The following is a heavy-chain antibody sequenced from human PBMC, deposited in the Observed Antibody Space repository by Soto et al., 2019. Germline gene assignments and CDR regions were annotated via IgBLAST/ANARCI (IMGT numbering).Heavy chain of an antibody. V-gene: IGHV4-4*07. CDR3: ARVRSLGQPWGMDV. J-gene: IGHJ6*02. D-gene: IGHD1-26*01. CDR1: GGSISSYY. CDR2: IYTSGNT. Sequence: SETLSLTCTVSGGSISSYYWSWIRQPAGKGLEWIGRIYTSGNTNYNPSLKSRVTMSVDTSKNQFSLKLSSVTAADTAVYYCARVRSLGQPWGMDVWGQGTTVTVSS.